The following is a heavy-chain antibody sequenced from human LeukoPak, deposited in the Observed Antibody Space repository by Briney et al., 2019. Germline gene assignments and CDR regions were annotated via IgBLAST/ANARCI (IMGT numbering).Heavy chain of an antibody. CDR1: GDSFSSGTYY. CDR3: ARQGDYFDSTGYYPLFDS. J-gene: IGHJ4*02. V-gene: IGHV4-39*01. CDR2: IDYSGST. D-gene: IGHD3-22*01. Sequence: PSETLSLTCTVSGDSFSSGTYYWGWIRQPPGKGLEWIGSIDYSGSTYYNPSLKSRVTISVDTSKKQFSLRLTSVTAADTAMYYCARQGDYFDSTGYYPLFDSWGQGTLVTVSS.